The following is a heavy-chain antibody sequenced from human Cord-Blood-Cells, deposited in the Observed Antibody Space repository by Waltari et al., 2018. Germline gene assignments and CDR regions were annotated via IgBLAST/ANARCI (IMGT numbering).Heavy chain of an antibody. Sequence: QVQLQQWGAGLLKPSETLSLTCAVYGGSFSGYYWSWIRQPPGKGLEWIGEINHSGSTNYTPTLKSRFTIAVDTSKNQFSLKLSSVTAADTAVYYWARGGSSGFDYWGQGTLVTVSS. J-gene: IGHJ4*02. CDR3: ARGGSSGFDY. CDR2: INHSGST. D-gene: IGHD6-19*01. CDR1: GGSFSGYY. V-gene: IGHV4-34*01.